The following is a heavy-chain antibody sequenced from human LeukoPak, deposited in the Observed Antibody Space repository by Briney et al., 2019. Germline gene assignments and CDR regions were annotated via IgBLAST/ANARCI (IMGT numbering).Heavy chain of an antibody. D-gene: IGHD2-21*02. Sequence: SVKVSCKASGGTFSSYAISWVRQAPGQGLEWMGGIIPIFGTANYAQKFQGRVTITADESTSTAYMELSSLRSEDTAVYYCARSLYCGGDCYSGDYWGQGTLVTVSS. CDR1: GGTFSSYA. V-gene: IGHV1-69*13. CDR3: ARSLYCGGDCYSGDY. CDR2: IIPIFGTA. J-gene: IGHJ4*02.